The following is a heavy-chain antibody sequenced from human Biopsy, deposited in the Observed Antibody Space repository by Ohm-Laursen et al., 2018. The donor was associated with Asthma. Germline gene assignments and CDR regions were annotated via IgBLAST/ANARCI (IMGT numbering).Heavy chain of an antibody. CDR2: MYHSGSP. D-gene: IGHD3-22*01. CDR3: VRHQYSSSWSTFDY. J-gene: IGHJ4*02. CDR1: GGSITSSSYY. Sequence: SQTLSLTCTVSGGSITSSSYYWGWIRQPPGKGMEWIGSMYHSGSPYYHPTLKSRATISVDTSKNQLSLKMSSVTAADTAVYFCVRHQYSSSWSTFDYWGQGALFTVSS. V-gene: IGHV4-39*01.